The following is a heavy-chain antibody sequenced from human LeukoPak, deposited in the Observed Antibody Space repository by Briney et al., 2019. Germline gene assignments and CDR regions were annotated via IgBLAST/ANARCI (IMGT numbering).Heavy chain of an antibody. V-gene: IGHV4-30-4*08. J-gene: IGHJ4*02. D-gene: IGHD4-17*01. CDR1: GGSISSVDYY. Sequence: PSETLSLTCTVSGGSISSVDYYWSWIRQPPGKGLEWIGYIYYSGSTYYNPSLKSRVNISVDTSKNQFSLKLSSVTAADTAVYYCARAWSTTVTTLFDYWGQGTLVTVSS. CDR3: ARAWSTTVTTLFDY. CDR2: IYYSGST.